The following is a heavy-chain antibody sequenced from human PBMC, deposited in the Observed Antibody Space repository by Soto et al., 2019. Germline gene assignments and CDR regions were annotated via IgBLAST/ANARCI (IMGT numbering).Heavy chain of an antibody. J-gene: IGHJ5*02. CDR3: ARPYSSSWPDNWFDP. Sequence: QLQLQESGPGLVKPSENLSLTCTVSGGSISSSSYYGGWIRQPPGKGLEWIGSIYYSGSTYYNPSLKSRVTISVDTCKNQFSLKLGSVTAADTAVYYCARPYSSSWPDNWFDPWGQGTLVTVCS. CDR2: IYYSGST. V-gene: IGHV4-39*01. CDR1: GGSISSSSYY. D-gene: IGHD6-13*01.